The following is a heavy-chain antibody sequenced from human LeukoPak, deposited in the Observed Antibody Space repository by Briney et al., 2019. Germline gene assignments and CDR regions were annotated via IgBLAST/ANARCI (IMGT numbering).Heavy chain of an antibody. CDR2: IYTSGST. J-gene: IGHJ6*04. CDR1: GGSISSGSYY. Sequence: PSQTLSLTCTVSGGSISSGSYYWSWIRQPAGKGLEWIGRIYTSGSTNYNPSLKSRVTISVDTSKNQFSLKLSSVTAADTAVYYCARGLRFALDVWGKGATVTVSS. D-gene: IGHD3-3*01. V-gene: IGHV4-61*02. CDR3: ARGLRFALDV.